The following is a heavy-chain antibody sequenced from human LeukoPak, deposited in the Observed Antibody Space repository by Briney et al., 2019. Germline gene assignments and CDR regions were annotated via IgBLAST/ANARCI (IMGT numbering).Heavy chain of an antibody. CDR1: GFTFSSYA. CDR3: ASGGSPVGAFDI. J-gene: IGHJ3*02. D-gene: IGHD3-10*01. V-gene: IGHV3-30*04. CDR2: ISYDGSNK. Sequence: PGGSLRLSCAASGFTFSSYAMHWVRQAPGKGLEWVAVISYDGSNKYYADSVKGRFTISRDNSKNTLYLRMNSLRAEDTAVYYCASGGSPVGAFDIWGQGTMVTVSS.